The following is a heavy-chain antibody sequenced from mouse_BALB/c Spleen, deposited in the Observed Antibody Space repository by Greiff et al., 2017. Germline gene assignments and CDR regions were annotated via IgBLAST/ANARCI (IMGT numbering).Heavy chain of an antibody. D-gene: IGHD1-1*01. CDR3: ARDPLITTVVAEAMDY. CDR1: GYTFTDYY. Sequence: QVQLKQSGPELVKPGASVKISCKASGYTFTDYYINWVKQKPGQGLEWIGWIYPGSGNTKYNEKFKGKATLTVDTSSSTAYMQLSSLTSEDTAVYFCARDPLITTVVAEAMDYWGQGTSVTVAS. V-gene: IGHV1-84*02. CDR2: IYPGSGNT. J-gene: IGHJ4*01.